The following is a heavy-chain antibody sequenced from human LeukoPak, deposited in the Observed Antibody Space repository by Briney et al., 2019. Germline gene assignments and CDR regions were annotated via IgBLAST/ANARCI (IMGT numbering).Heavy chain of an antibody. CDR1: GFTFSSYA. CDR3: AKDGPYYDSSGYFDY. D-gene: IGHD3-22*01. J-gene: IGHJ4*02. Sequence: GGSLRLSCVGSGFTFSSYAMSWVRQAPGKRLEWVSAISGSGGSTYYADSVKGRFTISRDNSKNTLYLQMNSLRAEDTAVYYCAKDGPYYDSSGYFDYWGQGTLVTVSS. V-gene: IGHV3-23*01. CDR2: ISGSGGST.